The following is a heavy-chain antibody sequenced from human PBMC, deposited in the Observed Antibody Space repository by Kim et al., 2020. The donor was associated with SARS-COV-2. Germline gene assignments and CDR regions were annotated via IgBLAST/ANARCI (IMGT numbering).Heavy chain of an antibody. J-gene: IGHJ4*02. V-gene: IGHV1-2*02. CDR3: ARSRSIVGATTY. Sequence: NYAQKFQGRVTMTRDTSISTAYMELSRLRSDDTAVYYCARSRSIVGATTYWGQGTLVTVSS. D-gene: IGHD1-26*01.